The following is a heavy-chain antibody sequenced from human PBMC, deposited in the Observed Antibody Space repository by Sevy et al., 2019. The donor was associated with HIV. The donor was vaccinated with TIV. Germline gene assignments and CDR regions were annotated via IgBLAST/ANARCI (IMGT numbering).Heavy chain of an antibody. CDR1: GFTFSSYA. D-gene: IGHD2-21*02. J-gene: IGHJ1*01. CDR3: AKDGLHSGDFEYFQD. Sequence: GGSLRLSCAASGFTFSSYAKTWVRQAPGKGLDWVSSMTGSGSITYYGDSVKGRFTISRDNSKNTLYLQMNNLRVEDTALYYCAKDGLHSGDFEYFQDWGQGTLVTVSS. V-gene: IGHV3-23*01. CDR2: MTGSGSIT.